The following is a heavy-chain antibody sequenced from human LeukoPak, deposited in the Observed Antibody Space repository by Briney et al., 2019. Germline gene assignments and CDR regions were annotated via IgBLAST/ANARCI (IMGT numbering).Heavy chain of an antibody. CDR1: EFTVSSNY. J-gene: IGHJ4*02. D-gene: IGHD5-24*01. V-gene: IGHV3-53*01. CDR3: ARGRDGYSINFDY. Sequence: GGSLRLSCAASEFTVSSNYMSWVRQAPGKGLKWVSVIYSGGSTYYADSVKGRFTISRDNSKNTLYLQMNSLRAEDTAVYYCARGRDGYSINFDYWGQGTLVTVSS. CDR2: IYSGGST.